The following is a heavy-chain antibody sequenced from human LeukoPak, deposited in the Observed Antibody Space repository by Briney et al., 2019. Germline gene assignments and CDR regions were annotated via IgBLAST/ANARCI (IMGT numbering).Heavy chain of an antibody. Sequence: GGSLRLSCAASGFTFSNYAMNWVRQAPGKGLEWVSSISGSGSTYYTDSVKGRFTISRDNSKNTLYLQMNSLRAEDTAVYYCANTYGDSPPYFDYWGQGTLVTVSS. D-gene: IGHD4-17*01. CDR1: GFTFSNYA. CDR2: ISGSGST. V-gene: IGHV3-23*01. CDR3: ANTYGDSPPYFDY. J-gene: IGHJ4*02.